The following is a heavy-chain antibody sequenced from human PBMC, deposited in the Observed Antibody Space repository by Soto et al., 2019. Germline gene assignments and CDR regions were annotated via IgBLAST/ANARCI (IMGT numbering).Heavy chain of an antibody. V-gene: IGHV4-59*01. CDR1: GGSISSYY. Sequence: PSETLSLTCTVSGGSISSYYWSWIRQPPGKGLEWIGYIYYSGSTNYNPSLKSRVTISVDTSKNQFSLKLSSVTAADTAVYYCARDREYSSGWRYYYYGMDVWGQGTTVTVSS. CDR2: IYYSGST. D-gene: IGHD6-19*01. CDR3: ARDREYSSGWRYYYYGMDV. J-gene: IGHJ6*02.